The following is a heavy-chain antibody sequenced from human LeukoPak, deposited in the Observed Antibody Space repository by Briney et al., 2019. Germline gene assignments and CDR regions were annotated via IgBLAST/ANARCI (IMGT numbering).Heavy chain of an antibody. CDR2: INHSGST. J-gene: IGHJ4*02. D-gene: IGHD3-22*01. CDR3: ARVRVRMIVVIDY. CDR1: GGSFSGYY. V-gene: IGHV4-34*01. Sequence: SESLSFTCAVYGGSFSGYYWSWIRQPPGKGLEWIGEINHSGSTNYNPSLKSRVTISVDTSKNQFSLKLSSVTAADTAVYYCARVRVRMIVVIDYWGQGTLVTVSS.